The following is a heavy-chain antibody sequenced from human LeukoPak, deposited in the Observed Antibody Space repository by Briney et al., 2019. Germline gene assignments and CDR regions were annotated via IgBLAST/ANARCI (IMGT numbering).Heavy chain of an antibody. V-gene: IGHV4-38-2*02. Sequence: SETLSLTCTVSGYSISSGYYWGWIRQPPGKGLEWIGSIYHSGSTYYNPSLKSRVTISVDTSKNQFSLKLSSVTAADTAVYYCATRSSIAAPNWGQGTLVTVSS. D-gene: IGHD6-6*01. CDR3: ATRSSIAAPN. CDR1: GYSISSGYY. CDR2: IYHSGST. J-gene: IGHJ4*02.